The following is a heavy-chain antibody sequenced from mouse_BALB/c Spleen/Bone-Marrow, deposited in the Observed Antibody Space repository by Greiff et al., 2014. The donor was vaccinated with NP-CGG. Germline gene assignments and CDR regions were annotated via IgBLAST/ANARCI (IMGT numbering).Heavy chain of an antibody. J-gene: IGHJ4*01. CDR3: ARGGGYDYGHYYAMDY. Sequence: EVKVVESGGGLVKPGGSLKLSCAASGFTFSSYAMSWVRQTPEKRLEWVASISSGGSTYYLDSVKGRFTISRDNARNILYLQMSSPRSDDTAMYYCARGGGYDYGHYYAMDYWGQGTSVTVSS. V-gene: IGHV5-6-5*01. D-gene: IGHD2-4*01. CDR1: GFTFSSYA. CDR2: ISSGGST.